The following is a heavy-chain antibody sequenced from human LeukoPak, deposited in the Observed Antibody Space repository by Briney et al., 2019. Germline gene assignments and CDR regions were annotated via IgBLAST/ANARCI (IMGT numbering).Heavy chain of an antibody. CDR1: GYTFTGYY. Sequence: GASVKVSCKASGYTFTGYYMHWVRQAPGQGLEWMGWINPNSGGTNYAQKFQGWVTMTRDTSISTAYMELSRLRSDDTAVYYCARAAGSDCSSTSCLPSERKEPDYWGQGTLVTVSS. CDR2: INPNSGGT. J-gene: IGHJ4*02. D-gene: IGHD2-2*01. CDR3: ARAAGSDCSSTSCLPSERKEPDY. V-gene: IGHV1-2*04.